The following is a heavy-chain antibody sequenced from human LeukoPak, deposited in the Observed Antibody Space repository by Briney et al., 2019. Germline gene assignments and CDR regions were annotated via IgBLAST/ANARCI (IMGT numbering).Heavy chain of an antibody. D-gene: IGHD6-19*01. Sequence: ASVKVSCKASGYTFTGYYMHWVRQAPGQGLEWMGIINPSGGSTSYAQKFQGRVTMTRGTSTSTVYMELSSLRSEDTAVYYCARSSSGWYGIFDYWGQGTLVTVSS. J-gene: IGHJ4*02. CDR3: ARSSSGWYGIFDY. V-gene: IGHV1-46*01. CDR2: INPSGGST. CDR1: GYTFTGYY.